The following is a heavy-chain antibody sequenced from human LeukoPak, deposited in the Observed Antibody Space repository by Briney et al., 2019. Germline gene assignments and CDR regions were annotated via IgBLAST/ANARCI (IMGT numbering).Heavy chain of an antibody. CDR3: AKGRNYDTSGYFDY. Sequence: GGSLRLSCAASGFTFSSYSMNWVRQAPGKGLEWVSSISSSSSYIYYADSVKGRFTISRDNAKNSLYLQMNSLRAEDTALYYCAKGRNYDTSGYFDYWGQGILVTVSS. CDR1: GFTFSSYS. D-gene: IGHD3-22*01. CDR2: ISSSSSYI. V-gene: IGHV3-21*04. J-gene: IGHJ4*02.